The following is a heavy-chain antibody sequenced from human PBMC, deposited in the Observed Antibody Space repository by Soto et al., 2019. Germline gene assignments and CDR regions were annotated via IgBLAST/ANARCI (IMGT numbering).Heavy chain of an antibody. Sequence: QVQLVQSGAEVKKPGSSVKVSCKASGGTFSSYIISWVRQAPGQGLEWMGRIIPILGIANYAQKFQGRVTITADKSTSTAYMELSSLRSEDTAVYYCANKDYDSSEYYYYGRDVWGQGTTVTVSS. CDR3: ANKDYDSSEYYYYGRDV. CDR1: GGTFSSYI. J-gene: IGHJ6*02. D-gene: IGHD3-22*01. CDR2: IIPILGIA. V-gene: IGHV1-69*02.